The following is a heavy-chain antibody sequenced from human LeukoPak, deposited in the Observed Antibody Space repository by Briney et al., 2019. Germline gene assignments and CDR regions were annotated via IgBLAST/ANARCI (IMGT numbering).Heavy chain of an antibody. CDR3: ARDNGPGYDILTGYYRGFDY. D-gene: IGHD3-9*01. J-gene: IGHJ4*02. CDR2: ISAYNGNT. V-gene: IGHV1-18*01. Sequence: ASVKVSCKASGYTFTSYGFSWVRQAPGQGLEWMGWISAYNGNTNYAQKLQGRVTMTTDTSTSTAYMELRSLRSDDTAVYYCARDNGPGYDILTGYYRGFDYWGQGTLVTVSS. CDR1: GYTFTSYG.